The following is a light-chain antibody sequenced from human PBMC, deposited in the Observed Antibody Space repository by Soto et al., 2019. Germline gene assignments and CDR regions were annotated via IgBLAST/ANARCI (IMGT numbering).Light chain of an antibody. CDR1: QGISSY. V-gene: IGKV1-8*01. CDR3: QQYYSYPQT. Sequence: AIRMTQSPSSLSASTGDRVTITCRASQGISSYLAWYQQKPGKAPKLLIYAASTLQSGVPSRFSGSGSGTDFTLTISCLQSEDFATSYCQQYYSYPQTFGQGTKVDIK. CDR2: AAS. J-gene: IGKJ1*01.